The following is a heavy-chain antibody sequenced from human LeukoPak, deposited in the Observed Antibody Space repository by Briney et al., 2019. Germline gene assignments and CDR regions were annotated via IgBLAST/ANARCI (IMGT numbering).Heavy chain of an antibody. D-gene: IGHD3-10*01. V-gene: IGHV3-15*01. CDR3: TTDLGYGSGTPILVY. CDR1: GFTFSNAW. J-gene: IGHJ4*02. Sequence: VGSLRLSGASSGFTFSNAWMSWARPAPGQGLEGVGRIKSKTGGGTTDYAAPVKGRFTISRDDSKNTLYLQMNSLKTEDTAVYYCTTDLGYGSGTPILVYWGQGTLVTVSS. CDR2: IKSKTGGGTT.